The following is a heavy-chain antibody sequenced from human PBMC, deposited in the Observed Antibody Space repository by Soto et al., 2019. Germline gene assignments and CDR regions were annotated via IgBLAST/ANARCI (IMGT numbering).Heavy chain of an antibody. Sequence: EVQLVESGGGLVQPGGSLRLSCAASGFTFSSYSMNWVRQAPGKGLEXVSYISSSSSTIYYADSVKGRFTISRXNAXXXXXXXXXXLRDEDTAVYYCARASMYSSSWYDYWGQGTLVTVSS. D-gene: IGHD6-13*01. J-gene: IGHJ4*02. CDR3: ARASMYSSSWYDY. CDR1: GFTFSSYS. CDR2: ISSSSSTI. V-gene: IGHV3-48*02.